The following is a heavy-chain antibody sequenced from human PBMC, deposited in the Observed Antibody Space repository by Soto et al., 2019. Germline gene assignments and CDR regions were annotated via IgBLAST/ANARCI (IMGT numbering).Heavy chain of an antibody. CDR2: ISYDGSNK. CDR1: GFTFSSYG. V-gene: IGHV3-30*18. Sequence: GGSLRLSCAASGFTFSSYGMHWVRQAPGKGLEWVAVISYDGSNKYYADSVKGRFTISRDNSKNTLYLQMNSLRAEDTAVYYCAKPTIPQGYSYDHYYYYGMDVWGQGTTVTVYS. CDR3: AKPTIPQGYSYDHYYYYGMDV. D-gene: IGHD5-18*01. J-gene: IGHJ6*02.